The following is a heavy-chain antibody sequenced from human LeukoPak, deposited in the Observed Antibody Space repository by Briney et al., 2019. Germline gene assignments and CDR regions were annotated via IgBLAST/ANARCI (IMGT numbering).Heavy chain of an antibody. CDR1: GFTFDDHA. Sequence: GGSLRLSCAASGFTFDDHAMHWVRQAPGKGLEWVSLITWDGGSTYYADSVEGRFTISRDNSKNSLYLQMNSLRGEDTALYYCAKDGRNYFDYWGQGTLVTVSS. CDR2: ITWDGGST. CDR3: AKDGRNYFDY. J-gene: IGHJ4*02. V-gene: IGHV3-43D*03.